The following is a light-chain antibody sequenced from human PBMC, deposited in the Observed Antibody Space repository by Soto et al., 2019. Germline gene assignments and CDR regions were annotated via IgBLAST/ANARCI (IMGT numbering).Light chain of an antibody. CDR3: SSFTSRRTRV. CDR2: EVS. V-gene: IGLV2-14*01. Sequence: QSVLTQPASVSGSPGQSIAISCTGTSSDVGGFNYVSWYQQHPGKAPKLRIYEVSNRPSGVSNRFSGSKSGNTASLTISGLQAEDEADYYCSSFTSRRTRVFGGGTKVTVL. CDR1: SSDVGGFNY. J-gene: IGLJ3*02.